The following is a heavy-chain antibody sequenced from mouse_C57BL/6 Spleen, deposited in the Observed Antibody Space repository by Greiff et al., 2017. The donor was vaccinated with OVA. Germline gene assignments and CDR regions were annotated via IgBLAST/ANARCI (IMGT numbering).Heavy chain of an antibody. CDR3: ARSGDCDVPRFAY. CDR2: IYPSDSET. J-gene: IGHJ3*01. CDR1: GYIFTSYW. V-gene: IGHV1-61*01. Sequence: VQLQQSGAELVRPGSSVKLSCKASGYIFTSYWMDWVKQRPGQGLEWIGNIYPSDSETHYNQKFKDKATLTVDKSSSTAYMQLSSLTSEDSAVYFCARSGDCDVPRFAYWGQGTLVTVSA. D-gene: IGHD2-4*01.